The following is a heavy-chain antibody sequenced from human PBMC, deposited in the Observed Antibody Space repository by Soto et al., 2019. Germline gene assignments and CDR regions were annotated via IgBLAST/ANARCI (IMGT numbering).Heavy chain of an antibody. CDR2: ISGSGGST. Sequence: SLRLSCAASGFTFSSYAMSWVRQAPGKGLEWVSAISGSGGSTYYADSVKGRFTISRDNSKNTLYLQMNSLRAEDTAVYYCAKDLTYSSSLHYWGQGTLVTVSS. V-gene: IGHV3-23*01. CDR3: AKDLTYSSSLHY. CDR1: GFTFSSYA. J-gene: IGHJ4*02. D-gene: IGHD6-13*01.